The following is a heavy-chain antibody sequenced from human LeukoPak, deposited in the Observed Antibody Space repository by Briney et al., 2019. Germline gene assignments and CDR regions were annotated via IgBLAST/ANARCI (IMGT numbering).Heavy chain of an antibody. CDR3: ARVFEWFGADI. V-gene: IGHV3-33*01. J-gene: IGHJ3*02. D-gene: IGHD3-10*01. CDR2: IWYDGSNK. Sequence: PGGSLRLSCAASGYTFSSHGIHWVRQAPGKGLEWVAVIWYDGSNKYYADSVKGRFTISRDNSKNTLYLQMNSLRAEDTAVYYCARVFEWFGADIWGQGTMVTVSS. CDR1: GYTFSSHG.